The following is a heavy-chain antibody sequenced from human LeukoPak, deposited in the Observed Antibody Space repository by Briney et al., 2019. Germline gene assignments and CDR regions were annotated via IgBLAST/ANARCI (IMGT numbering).Heavy chain of an antibody. J-gene: IGHJ6*02. D-gene: IGHD2-2*01. CDR2: LRYDGSNK. CDR3: AREQGADIVVVPALAWPIGGSDYYYGMDV. V-gene: IGHV3-33*01. CDR1: GFIFSSYG. Sequence: HPGRSLRLSCAAAGFIFSSYGMHWVRQAANNGLEWVAVLRYDGSNKYYADSVEGRFTISRDNSNNTLYLQMNSLRAEDTAVYYCAREQGADIVVVPALAWPIGGSDYYYGMDVWGQGTTVTVSS.